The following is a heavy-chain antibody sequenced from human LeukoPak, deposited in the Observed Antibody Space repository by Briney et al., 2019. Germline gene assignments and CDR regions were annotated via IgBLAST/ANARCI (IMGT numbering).Heavy chain of an antibody. V-gene: IGHV1-2*02. CDR2: INPNSGGT. CDR3: VRVFSPDGYNGGYFDY. Sequence: ASVKVSCKASGYTFTGYYMHWVRQAPGQGLEWMGWINPNSGGTNYAQKFQGRVTMTRDTSISTAYMELSRLRSDDTAVYYCVRVFSPDGYNGGYFDYWGQGTLVTVSS. CDR1: GYTFTGYY. J-gene: IGHJ4*02. D-gene: IGHD5-24*01.